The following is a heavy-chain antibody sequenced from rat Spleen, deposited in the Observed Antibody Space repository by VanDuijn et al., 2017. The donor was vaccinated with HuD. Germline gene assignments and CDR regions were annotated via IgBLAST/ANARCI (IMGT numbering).Heavy chain of an antibody. D-gene: IGHD1-2*01. CDR3: TRGGLIYYYSCYYFDY. CDR1: GFTFSSFP. Sequence: EVQLVESGGGLVQPGRSMKLSCAASGFTFSSFPMAWVRQAPTKGLEWVATISTSGGSTYYRDSVKGRFTISRDNAKSTLYLQMNSLRSEDTATYYCTRGGLIYYYSCYYFDYWGQGVMVTVSS. V-gene: IGHV5-46*01. CDR2: ISTSGGST. J-gene: IGHJ2*01.